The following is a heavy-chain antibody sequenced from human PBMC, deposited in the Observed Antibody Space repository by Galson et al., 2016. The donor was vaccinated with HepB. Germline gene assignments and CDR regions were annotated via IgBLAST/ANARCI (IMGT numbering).Heavy chain of an antibody. CDR1: GFTFSDYH. D-gene: IGHD3-22*01. CDR3: ARVRPTTEGYDSFDI. J-gene: IGHJ3*02. CDR2: SKDKARSYTT. Sequence: SLRLSCAGSGFTFSDYHMDWVRQAPGKGLEWVGRSKDKARSYTTEKAASVKGSITIARDDSKNSLYLQMNSLKTEDTAVYYCARVRPTTEGYDSFDIWGQGTMVTVSS. V-gene: IGHV3-72*01.